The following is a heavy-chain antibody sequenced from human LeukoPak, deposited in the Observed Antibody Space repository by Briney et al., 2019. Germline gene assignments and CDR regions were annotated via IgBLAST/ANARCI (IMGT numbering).Heavy chain of an antibody. CDR1: GYTSSSYG. Sequence: ASVKVSCKSSGYTSSSYGVSWMRQAPGQGLEWLGWISTYNGNTNDVQNFQGRVTMTTDTSTSTAYMELRSLRSDDTAVYYCARAGPPPYYYYGMDVWGQGTTVTVSS. CDR2: ISTYNGNT. CDR3: ARAGPPPYYYYGMDV. V-gene: IGHV1-18*04. J-gene: IGHJ6*02.